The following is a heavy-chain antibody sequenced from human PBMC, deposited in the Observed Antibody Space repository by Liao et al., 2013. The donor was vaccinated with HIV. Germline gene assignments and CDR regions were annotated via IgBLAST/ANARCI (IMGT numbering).Heavy chain of an antibody. D-gene: IGHD2-15*01. CDR1: GGSISGKTYY. V-gene: IGHV4-39*01. Sequence: QLQLQESGPGLVKPSETLSLACTVSGGSISGKTYYWGWIRQPPGKGLEWIGSIYYSGSTYYNPSLGSRVTISLDTSKNQFSLKLSSVTAADTAVYFCARSVAANDYFDFWGQGTLVTVSS. J-gene: IGHJ4*02. CDR2: IYYSGST. CDR3: ARSVAANDYFDF.